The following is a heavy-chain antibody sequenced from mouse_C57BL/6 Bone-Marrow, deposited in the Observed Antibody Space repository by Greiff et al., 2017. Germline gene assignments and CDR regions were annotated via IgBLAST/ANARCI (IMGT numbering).Heavy chain of an antibody. CDR1: GFTFGSYA. CDR2: ISSGGDYI. D-gene: IGHD2-4*01. V-gene: IGHV5-9-1*02. Sequence: VKVVESGEGLVKPGGSLTLSCAASGFTFGSYAMSWVRQTPEKRLEWVAYISSGGDYIYYADTVKGRFTISRDNARNTLYLQMSSLKSEDTAMYYCTRENYDLYYAMDYWGQGTSVTVSS. J-gene: IGHJ4*01. CDR3: TRENYDLYYAMDY.